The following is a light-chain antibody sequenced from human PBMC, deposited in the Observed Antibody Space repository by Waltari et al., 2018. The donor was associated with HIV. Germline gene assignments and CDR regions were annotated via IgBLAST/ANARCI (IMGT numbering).Light chain of an antibody. J-gene: IGKJ3*01. CDR1: ESLLRDNGHNY. Sequence: EIVMTQSPLSLAVTPGEPASIACRSSESLLRDNGHNYLDWFLQKPGQSPQLLIYLGSMRASGVPDRFRGSGSGTDFTLRISKVEAEDVGTYYCMQAHQIPITFGPGTKLHIK. V-gene: IGKV2-28*01. CDR3: MQAHQIPIT. CDR2: LGS.